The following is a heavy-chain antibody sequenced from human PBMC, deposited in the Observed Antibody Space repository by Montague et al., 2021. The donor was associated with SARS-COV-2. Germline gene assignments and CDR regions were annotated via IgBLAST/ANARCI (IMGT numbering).Heavy chain of an antibody. Sequence: SLRLSCAASGFYFSYAMHWVRQAPGKGLEWVALISNDGSNKHYADSVKGRFTISRDNSKSTLYLQMNSLRTEDTAVYYCARESGSFHDGGYFDYWGQGSPVTVSS. CDR1: GFYFSYA. V-gene: IGHV3-30*04. CDR2: ISNDGSNK. J-gene: IGHJ4*02. D-gene: IGHD1-26*01. CDR3: ARESGSFHDGGYFDY.